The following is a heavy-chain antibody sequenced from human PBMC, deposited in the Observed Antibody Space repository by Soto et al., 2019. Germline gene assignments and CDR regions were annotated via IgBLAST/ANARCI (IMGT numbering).Heavy chain of an antibody. J-gene: IGHJ3*02. V-gene: IGHV1-69*13. CDR3: ARWVGCRDGYNCRSAFDI. Sequence: SVKVSCKASGGTFSSYAISQVRQAPGQGLEWMGGIIPIFGTANYAQKFQGRVTITADESTSTAYMELSSLRSEDTAVYYCARWVGCRDGYNCRSAFDIWGQGTMVTVSS. D-gene: IGHD5-12*01. CDR2: IIPIFGTA. CDR1: GGTFSSYA.